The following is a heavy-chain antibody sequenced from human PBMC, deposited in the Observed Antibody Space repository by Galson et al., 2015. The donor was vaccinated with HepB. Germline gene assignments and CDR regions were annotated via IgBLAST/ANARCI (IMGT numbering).Heavy chain of an antibody. CDR3: AKFPRFRKTRSLDY. CDR2: ISGSGGST. CDR1: GFTFSSYA. Sequence: SLRLSCAASGFTFSSYAMSWVRQAPGKGLEWVSAISGSGGSTYYADSVKGRFTISRDNSKNTLYLQMNSLRAEDTAVYYCAKFPRFRKTRSLDYWGQGTLVTVSS. D-gene: IGHD3-10*01. V-gene: IGHV3-23*01. J-gene: IGHJ4*02.